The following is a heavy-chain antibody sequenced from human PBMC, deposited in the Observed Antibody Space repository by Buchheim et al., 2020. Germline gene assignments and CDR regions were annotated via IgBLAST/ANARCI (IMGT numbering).Heavy chain of an antibody. CDR1: GGTFSSYA. D-gene: IGHD3-3*01. Sequence: QVQLVQSGAEVKKPGSSVKVSCKASGGTFSSYAISWVRQAPGQGLEWMGGIIPIFGTANYAQKFQGRVTITADESTSTASMELSSLRSEDTAVYYCARHRKDDFWSGSPYYYYGMDVWGQGTT. V-gene: IGHV1-69*01. CDR2: IIPIFGTA. CDR3: ARHRKDDFWSGSPYYYYGMDV. J-gene: IGHJ6*02.